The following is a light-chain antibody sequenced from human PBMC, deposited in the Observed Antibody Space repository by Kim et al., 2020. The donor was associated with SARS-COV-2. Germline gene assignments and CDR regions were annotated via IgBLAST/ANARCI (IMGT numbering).Light chain of an antibody. Sequence: GQHVTIPCSGSTPNIGNNYVSWYQQLPGTAPKLLIYDNNKRPSGIPDRFSGSKSGTSATLDISGLQTGDEADYYCGTWDSSLSAVVFGGGTQLTVL. CDR1: TPNIGNNY. CDR2: DNN. CDR3: GTWDSSLSAVV. J-gene: IGLJ2*01. V-gene: IGLV1-51*01.